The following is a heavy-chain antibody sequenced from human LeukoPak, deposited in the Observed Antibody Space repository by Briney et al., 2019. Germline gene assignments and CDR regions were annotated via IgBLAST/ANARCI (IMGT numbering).Heavy chain of an antibody. CDR2: ISSSSSYI. V-gene: IGHV3-21*01. D-gene: IGHD6-6*01. J-gene: IGHJ3*02. CDR1: GFTFSSYS. CDR3: ARIRSSSSRGDAFDI. Sequence: GGSLRLSCAASGFTFSSYSMNWVRQAPGKGLEWVSSISSSSSYIYYAGSVKGRFTISRDNAKNSLYLQMNSLRAEDTAVYYCARIRSSSSRGDAFDIWGQGTMVTVSS.